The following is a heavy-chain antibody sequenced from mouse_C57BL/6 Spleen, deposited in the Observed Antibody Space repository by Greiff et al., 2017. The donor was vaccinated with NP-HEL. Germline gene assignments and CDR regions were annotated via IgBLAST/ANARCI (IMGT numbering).Heavy chain of an antibody. CDR3: ARGNYYGSSYVLDY. J-gene: IGHJ2*01. D-gene: IGHD1-1*01. CDR2: IWSGGST. V-gene: IGHV2-2*01. CDR1: GFSLTSYG. Sequence: QVQLKESGPGLVQPSQSLSITCTVSGFSLTSYGVHWVRQSPGKGLEWLGVIWSGGSTDYNAAFISRLSISKDNSKSQVFFKMNSLQADDTAIYYCARGNYYGSSYVLDYWGQGTTLTVSS.